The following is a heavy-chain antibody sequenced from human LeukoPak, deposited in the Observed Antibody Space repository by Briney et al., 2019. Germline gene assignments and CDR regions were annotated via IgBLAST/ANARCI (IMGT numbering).Heavy chain of an antibody. D-gene: IGHD6-13*01. J-gene: IGHJ4*02. CDR1: GYTFTGYY. CDR3: ARIRSRGIAAAGMRY. Sequence: GASVKVSCKASGYTFTGYYMHWVRQAPRQGLEWMGWINPNSGGTNYAQKFQGRVTMTRDTSISTAYMELSRLRSDDTAVYYCARIRSRGIAAAGMRYWGQGTLVTVSS. V-gene: IGHV1-2*02. CDR2: INPNSGGT.